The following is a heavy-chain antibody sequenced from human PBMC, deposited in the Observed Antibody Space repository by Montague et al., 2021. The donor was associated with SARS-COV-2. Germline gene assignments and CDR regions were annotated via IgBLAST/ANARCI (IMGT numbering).Heavy chain of an antibody. CDR3: AKDVGLRNSFDY. D-gene: IGHD1-26*01. Sequence: SLRLSCAASGFTFSSYDMHWVRQAPGKGLEWVAVISYDGSNKYYADSVKGRFTISRDNSKNTLYLQMNSLRAEDTAVYYCAKDVGLRNSFDYWGQGTLVTVSS. CDR2: ISYDGSNK. CDR1: GFTFSSYD. V-gene: IGHV3-30*18. J-gene: IGHJ4*02.